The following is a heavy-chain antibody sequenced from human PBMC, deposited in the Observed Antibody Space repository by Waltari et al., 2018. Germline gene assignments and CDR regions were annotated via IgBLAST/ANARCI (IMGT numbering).Heavy chain of an antibody. CDR2: ISYSGAT. J-gene: IGHJ4*02. D-gene: IGHD1-1*01. V-gene: IGHV4-39*01. Sequence: QLQLEESGPWLVKPSETLSLTCTVSGSIRSPTFYWAWIRQSPGKGLEWITSISYSGATYHSRSVKGRAPGSADSSEDQLFLKLSSVTPTDTAVYFCARQRTHTGFYGKLPVSYFDVWGRGTLVAVSS. CDR1: GSIRSPTFY. CDR3: ARQRTHTGFYGKLPVSYFDV.